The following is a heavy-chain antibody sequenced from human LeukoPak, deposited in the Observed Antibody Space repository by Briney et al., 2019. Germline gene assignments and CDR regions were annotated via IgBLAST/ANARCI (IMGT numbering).Heavy chain of an antibody. Sequence: PGGPLRLSCSASGFTFSNYAMSWLRHAPGKGLEGCATLGGGGIDIYYVYSVKGRFTSSIVNSKKTLYLQMNSLRAEDTAVYYCAKDRGQIYYNYYMDVWGKGTTVTVSS. CDR2: LGGGGIDI. CDR3: AKDRGQIYYNYYMDV. D-gene: IGHD3-10*01. V-gene: IGHV3-23*01. J-gene: IGHJ6*03. CDR1: GFTFSNYA.